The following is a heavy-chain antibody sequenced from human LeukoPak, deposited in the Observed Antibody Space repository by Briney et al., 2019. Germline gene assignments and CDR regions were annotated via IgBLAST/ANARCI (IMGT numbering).Heavy chain of an antibody. CDR2: IYYSGST. V-gene: IGHV4-39*01. CDR3: ARQGEQWLDYFDY. Sequence: PSETLSLTCTVSGGSISSSSYYWGWIRQPPGKGLEWIGSIYYSGSTYYNPSLKSRVTISVDTSKNQFSLKLGSVTAADTAVHYCARQGEQWLDYFDYWGQGTLVTVSS. J-gene: IGHJ4*02. D-gene: IGHD6-19*01. CDR1: GGSISSSSYY.